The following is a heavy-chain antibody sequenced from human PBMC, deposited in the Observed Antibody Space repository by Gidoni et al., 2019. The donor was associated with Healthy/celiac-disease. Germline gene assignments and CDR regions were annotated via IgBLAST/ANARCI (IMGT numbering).Heavy chain of an antibody. CDR3: ATGYVGMATISDFDY. CDR2: FAPEDGET. Sequence: QVQLVQSGAEVKKPGASGKVSCKVSGYTLTEVSMHCVRQAPGKGLEWMGGFAPEDGETIYAQKFQGIVTMTEDTSTDTAYMELSSLRSEDTAVYYCATGYVGMATISDFDYWGQGTLVTVSS. J-gene: IGHJ4*02. D-gene: IGHD5-12*01. V-gene: IGHV1-24*01. CDR1: GYTLTEVS.